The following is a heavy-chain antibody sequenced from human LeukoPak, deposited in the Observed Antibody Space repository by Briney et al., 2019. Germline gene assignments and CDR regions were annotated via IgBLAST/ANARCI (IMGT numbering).Heavy chain of an antibody. CDR1: GFTFSSYW. D-gene: IGHD3-3*01. Sequence: GGSLRLSCAASGFTFSSYWMRWVRQAPGKGLEWVANIKQDGSEKYYVDSVKGRFTISRDNAKNSLYLQMNSLRAEDTAVYYCARESGHDFGSGYYYYYYYMDVWGKGTTVTVSS. J-gene: IGHJ6*03. CDR2: IKQDGSEK. CDR3: ARESGHDFGSGYYYYYYYMDV. V-gene: IGHV3-7*01.